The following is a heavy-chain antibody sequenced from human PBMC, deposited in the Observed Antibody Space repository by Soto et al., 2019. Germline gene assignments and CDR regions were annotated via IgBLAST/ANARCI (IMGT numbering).Heavy chain of an antibody. D-gene: IGHD1-7*01. CDR1: GNSVASNSAA. J-gene: IGHJ6*03. V-gene: IGHV6-1*01. CDR2: TYYRSRWYN. CDR3: AGTSSLQRYYMDV. Sequence: HTLSLTCIVSGNSVASNSAACNWIRQSPSRGLEWLGRTYYRSRWYNDYAVSVRSRITVNADTSKNQFSLHLNSVTPEDTAVYYCAGTSSLQRYYMDVWDKGTTVTVSS.